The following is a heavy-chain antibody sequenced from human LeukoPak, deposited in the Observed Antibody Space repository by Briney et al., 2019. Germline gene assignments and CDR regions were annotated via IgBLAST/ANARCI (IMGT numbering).Heavy chain of an antibody. D-gene: IGHD3-10*01. CDR3: ARHLDYYGSGIYEY. V-gene: IGHV4-59*08. CDR2: IHYSGIT. J-gene: IGHJ4*02. CDR1: GDSMSRYF. Sequence: PSETLSLTCTVSGDSMSRYFWSWIRQPPGKGLEWIGYIHYSGITNYNPSLKSRVTISVDTSKNQFSLKLSSVTAADTAVYYCARHLDYYGSGIYEYWGQGTLVTISS.